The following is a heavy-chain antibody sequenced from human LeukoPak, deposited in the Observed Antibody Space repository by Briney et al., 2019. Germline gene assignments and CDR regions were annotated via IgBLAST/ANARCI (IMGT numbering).Heavy chain of an antibody. V-gene: IGHV4-59*12. CDR3: ARGPDHGDYSGNYYYYYGMDV. Sequence: SETLSLTCTVSGGSISSYYWSWIRQPPGKGLEWIGYIYHSGSTYYNPSLKSRVTISVDRSKNQFSLKLSSVTAADTAVYYCARGPDHGDYSGNYYYYYGMDVWGQGTTVTVSS. CDR2: IYHSGST. D-gene: IGHD4-17*01. J-gene: IGHJ6*02. CDR1: GGSISSYY.